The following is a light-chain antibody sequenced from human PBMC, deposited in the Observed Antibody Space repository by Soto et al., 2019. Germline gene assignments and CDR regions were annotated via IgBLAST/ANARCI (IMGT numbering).Light chain of an antibody. CDR3: QQYGSSST. Sequence: EIVLTQSPGTLSLSPGERATLSCRASQSVSSSYLAWYQQKPGQAPRLLIYGASSRPTGIPDRFSGSGSGTDFTLTIRRLEPEDFAVYYCQQYGSSSTFGQGTRLENK. V-gene: IGKV3-20*01. CDR2: GAS. CDR1: QSVSSSY. J-gene: IGKJ5*01.